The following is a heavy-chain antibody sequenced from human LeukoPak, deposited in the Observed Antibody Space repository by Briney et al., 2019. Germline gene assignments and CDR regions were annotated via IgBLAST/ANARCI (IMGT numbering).Heavy chain of an antibody. J-gene: IGHJ3*02. D-gene: IGHD5-24*01. Sequence: PGGSLRLSCAASGFTFSSYSMNWVRQAPGKGLEWVSSISSSSSYIYYADSVKGRFTISRDNARNSLYLQMNSLRAEDTAVYYCARGEMAARYAFDIWGQGTMVTVSS. CDR2: ISSSSSYI. CDR1: GFTFSSYS. CDR3: ARGEMAARYAFDI. V-gene: IGHV3-21*01.